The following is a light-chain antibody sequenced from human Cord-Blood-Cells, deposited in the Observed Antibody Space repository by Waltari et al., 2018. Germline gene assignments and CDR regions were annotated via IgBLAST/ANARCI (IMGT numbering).Light chain of an antibody. J-gene: IGLJ1*01. Sequence: QSALTQPRSVSGSPGQSVTIPRTGNSREACCSNHFSWYQQHPGKAPKRMIYDVSKRPSGVPDRFSGSKSGNTASLTISGLQAEDEADYYCCSYAGSYTYVFGTGTKVTVL. V-gene: IGLV2-11*01. CDR1: SREACCSNH. CDR3: CSYAGSYTYV. CDR2: DVS.